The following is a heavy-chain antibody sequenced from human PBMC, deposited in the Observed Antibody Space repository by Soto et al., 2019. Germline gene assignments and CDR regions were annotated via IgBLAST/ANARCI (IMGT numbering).Heavy chain of an antibody. Sequence: GGSMRLSCTASGFNLVDYMSWIRQAPGRGLEWVSYIDGSGTATYYTDSVKGRFTVSRDHAENSLYLQMDSLTAEDTAVYYCARDYRNKGFDHWGLGTLVTVSS. CDR1: GFNLVDY. D-gene: IGHD4-4*01. CDR2: IDGSGTAT. V-gene: IGHV3-11*01. CDR3: ARDYRNKGFDH. J-gene: IGHJ4*02.